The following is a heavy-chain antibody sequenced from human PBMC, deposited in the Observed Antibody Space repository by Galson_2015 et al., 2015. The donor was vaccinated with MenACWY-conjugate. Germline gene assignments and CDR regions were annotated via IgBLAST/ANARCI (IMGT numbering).Heavy chain of an antibody. CDR2: ICAGGISI. D-gene: IGHD6-19*01. J-gene: IGHJ6*02. CDR3: VRGSSGWRGMDI. Sequence: SLRLSCAASGFAFRDFCMHWVRQAPGKGLEFVSRICAGGISIMYGDSVRGRFTISRDDAENTLYLQMDSLRADDTAVYFRVRGSSGWRGMDIWGQGTTVTVSS. V-gene: IGHV3-74*03. CDR1: GFAFRDFC.